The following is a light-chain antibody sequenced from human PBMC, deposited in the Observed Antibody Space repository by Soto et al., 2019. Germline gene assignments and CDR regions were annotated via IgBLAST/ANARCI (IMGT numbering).Light chain of an antibody. J-gene: IGKJ4*01. Sequence: EIVMTQSPVALSVYPGRRATLSCRGCQCFSITLGWYQQKPGQAPRRLTYGASTRATGVPARFSGSGSGTEFTLTISSLQSEDFAVYYRQQYKSWVTGGGGTKVEIK. CDR1: QCFSIT. V-gene: IGKV3-15*01. CDR3: QQYKSWVT. CDR2: GAS.